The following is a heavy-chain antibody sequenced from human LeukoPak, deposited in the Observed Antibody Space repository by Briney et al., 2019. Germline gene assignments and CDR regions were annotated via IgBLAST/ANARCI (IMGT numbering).Heavy chain of an antibody. CDR3: ARDFGYSSTNWFDP. J-gene: IGHJ5*02. D-gene: IGHD6-19*01. Sequence: ASVKVSCKASGYTFSGYYMHWVRQAPGQGLEWMGWINPNSGGTNYAQNFQGRVTMTRDTSISTAYMELSSLRSDDTAVYYCARDFGYSSTNWFDPWGQGTLVTVSS. CDR2: INPNSGGT. CDR1: GYTFSGYY. V-gene: IGHV1-2*02.